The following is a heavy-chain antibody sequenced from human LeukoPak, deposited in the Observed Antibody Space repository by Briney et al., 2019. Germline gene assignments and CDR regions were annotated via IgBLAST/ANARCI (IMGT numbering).Heavy chain of an antibody. CDR3: ARDDATVSNAFDI. V-gene: IGHV3-21*01. CDR2: ISSSSSYI. J-gene: IGHJ3*02. D-gene: IGHD3-16*02. CDR1: GFTFSSYS. Sequence: GGSLRLSCAASGFTFSSYSMNWVRQAPGKGLEWVSSISSSSSYIYYADSVKGRFTTSRDNAKNSLYLQMNSLRAEDTAVYYCARDDATVSNAFDIWGQGTMVTVSS.